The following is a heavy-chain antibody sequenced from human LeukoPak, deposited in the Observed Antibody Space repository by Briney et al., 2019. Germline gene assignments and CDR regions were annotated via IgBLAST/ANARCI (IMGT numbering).Heavy chain of an antibody. D-gene: IGHD3-22*01. Sequence: GGSLRLSCAASGFTFSSYSMNWVRQAPGKGLEWVSSISSSSSYIYYADSVKGRFTISRDNAKNSLYLQMNGLRAEDTAVYYCARGTYYYDSSGYYLDYWGQGTLVTVSS. CDR3: ARGTYYYDSSGYYLDY. V-gene: IGHV3-21*01. J-gene: IGHJ4*02. CDR2: ISSSSSYI. CDR1: GFTFSSYS.